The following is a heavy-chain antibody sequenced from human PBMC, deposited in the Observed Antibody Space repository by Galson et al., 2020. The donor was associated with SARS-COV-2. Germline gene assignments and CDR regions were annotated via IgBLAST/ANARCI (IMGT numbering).Heavy chain of an antibody. CDR2: INPNSGGT. V-gene: IGHV1-2*02. J-gene: IGHJ4*02. Sequence: ASVKVSCKASGYTFTGYYMHWVRQAPGQGLEWMGWINPNSGGTNYAQKFQGRVTMTRDTSISTAYMELSRLRSDDTAVYYCARAGDTLKTWRQLWLVEYYFDCWGQGTLVTVSS. CDR1: GYTFTGYY. D-gene: IGHD5-18*01. CDR3: ARAGDTLKTWRQLWLVEYYFDC.